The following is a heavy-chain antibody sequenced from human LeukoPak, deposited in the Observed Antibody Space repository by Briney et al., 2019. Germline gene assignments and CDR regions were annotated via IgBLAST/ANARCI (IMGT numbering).Heavy chain of an antibody. V-gene: IGHV4-31*03. CDR3: ARARRGYSYRNPDRYCDY. Sequence: SETLSLTCTVSGGSISSGGYYWSWIRQPPGKGLEWIGYIYYGGSTYYNPSLKSRVTISVDTSKNQFSRKLSSVTAAHTAVYYCARARRGYSYRNPDRYCDYWGEGTLVTVSS. CDR2: IYYGGST. CDR1: GGSISSGGYY. D-gene: IGHD5-18*01. J-gene: IGHJ4*02.